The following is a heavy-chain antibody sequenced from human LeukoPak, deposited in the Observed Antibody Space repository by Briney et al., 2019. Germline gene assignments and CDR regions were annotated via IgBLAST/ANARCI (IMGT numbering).Heavy chain of an antibody. J-gene: IGHJ4*02. CDR1: GLPLSSYT. Sequence: GGSLSLSCVVSGLPLSSYTMNWVRQARGKGLEWVSAIGGSSDHIHYADSMKGRFPISRDNAKNSLYLPMNSLTAEDTAVYYWARDFFDSSGHYYDAYWGRGTLVTVSS. CDR2: IGGSSDHI. CDR3: ARDFFDSSGHYYDAY. D-gene: IGHD6-19*01. V-gene: IGHV3-21*01.